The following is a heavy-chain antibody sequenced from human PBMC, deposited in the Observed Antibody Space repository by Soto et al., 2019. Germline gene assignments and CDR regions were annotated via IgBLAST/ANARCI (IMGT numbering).Heavy chain of an antibody. J-gene: IGHJ5*02. CDR2: IYYSGST. Sequence: SETLSLTCTVSGGSISSGGYYWSWIRQHQGKGLEWIGYIYYSGSTYYNPSLKSRITISVDTSKNQFSLKLSSVTAADTAVNYCAPHSSSRYGFAPWGQGTRVTAS. CDR3: APHSSSRYGFAP. CDR1: GGSISSGGYY. V-gene: IGHV4-31*03. D-gene: IGHD6-13*01.